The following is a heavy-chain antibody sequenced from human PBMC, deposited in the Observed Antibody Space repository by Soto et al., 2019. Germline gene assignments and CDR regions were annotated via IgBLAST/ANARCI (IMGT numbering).Heavy chain of an antibody. CDR1: GGSICSYY. CDR3: AREPPRPTAGLNYFDP. V-gene: IGHV4-59*01. J-gene: IGHJ5*02. Sequence: PSETLSLTCTVSGGSICSYYRSWIRQPPGKGLEWIGYAHYGGSVNYNPSLKSRLTISVDTSKNQFFLKLTSVTAADTAVYYCAREPPRPTAGLNYFDPWGRGTLVTVSS. CDR2: AHYGGSV. D-gene: IGHD1-7*01.